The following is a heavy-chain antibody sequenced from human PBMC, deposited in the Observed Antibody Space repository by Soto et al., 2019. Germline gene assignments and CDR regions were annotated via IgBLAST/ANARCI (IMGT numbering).Heavy chain of an antibody. CDR1: VGSITSYY. D-gene: IGHD5-12*01. CDR3: ARDRRIVATRGYYYYGMDV. CDR2: IHYRGIT. V-gene: IGHV4-59*01. Sequence: QVHLQESGPGLVRPSETLSLTCSVSVGSITSYYWNWIRQPPGKGLEWIGEIHYRGITNYNPSLKSRVTISVDTSKNQFSLKLSSVTAADTAVYYCARDRRIVATRGYYYYGMDVWGQGTTVTVSS. J-gene: IGHJ6*02.